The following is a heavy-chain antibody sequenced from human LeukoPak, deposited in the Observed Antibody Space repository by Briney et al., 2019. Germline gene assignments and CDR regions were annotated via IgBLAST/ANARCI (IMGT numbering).Heavy chain of an antibody. CDR1: GFTFSSYG. CDR3: ARDQGRRFGEYFGFDY. CDR2: IWYDGSNK. J-gene: IGHJ4*02. V-gene: IGHV3-33*01. Sequence: PGGSLRLSCAASGFTFSSYGMHWVRQAPGKGLEWVAVIWYDGSNKYYADSVKGRFTISRDNSKNTLYLQMNSLRAEDTAVYYCARDQGRRFGEYFGFDYWGQGTLVTVSS. D-gene: IGHD3-10*01.